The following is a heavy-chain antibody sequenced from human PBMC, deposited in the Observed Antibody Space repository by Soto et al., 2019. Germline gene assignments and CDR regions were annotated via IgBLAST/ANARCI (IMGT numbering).Heavy chain of an antibody. Sequence: KPSETLSLTCTVSGGSISSYYWSWIRQPAGKGLEWIGRIYTSGSTNYNPSLKSRVTMSVDTSKNQFSLKLSSVTAADTAVYYCARDRYYDFWSGYYNWFDPWGQGTLVTVSS. CDR2: IYTSGST. D-gene: IGHD3-3*01. CDR1: GGSISSYY. CDR3: ARDRYYDFWSGYYNWFDP. J-gene: IGHJ5*02. V-gene: IGHV4-4*07.